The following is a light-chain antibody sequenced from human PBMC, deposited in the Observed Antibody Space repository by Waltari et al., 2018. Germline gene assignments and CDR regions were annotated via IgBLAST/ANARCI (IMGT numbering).Light chain of an antibody. CDR1: QGISSY. Sequence: DIQLTQSPSFLSASVGDRVTITCRASQGISSYLAWYQKKPGRGPKLLIYSASTLQSGVPSRFSGSGSGTEFTITISSLQPEDFATYYCQKLNSYPPTTFGQGTRLEIK. CDR3: QKLNSYPPTT. J-gene: IGKJ5*01. V-gene: IGKV1-9*01. CDR2: SAS.